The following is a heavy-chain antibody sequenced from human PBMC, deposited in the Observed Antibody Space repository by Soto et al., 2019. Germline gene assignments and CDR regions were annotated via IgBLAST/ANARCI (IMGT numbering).Heavy chain of an antibody. V-gene: IGHV3-7*04. CDR3: ARSYLAYYYGSGSLDS. CDR1: GFTFSNYW. J-gene: IGHJ4*02. CDR2: IKQDGSEK. D-gene: IGHD3-10*01. Sequence: SLRLSCAASGFTFSNYWMSWVRQTPGKGLEWVANIKQDGSEKYYVDSVKGRFTISRDNAKNSLYLQMNSLRAEDTAVYYCARSYLAYYYGSGSLDSWGQGTLVTVSS.